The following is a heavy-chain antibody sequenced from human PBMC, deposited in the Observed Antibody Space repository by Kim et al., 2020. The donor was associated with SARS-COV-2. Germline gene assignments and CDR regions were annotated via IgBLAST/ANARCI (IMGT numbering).Heavy chain of an antibody. J-gene: IGHJ5*02. CDR1: GGSISSGGYY. CDR2: IYYSGST. CDR3: ARKRTRFYYGSGPLDP. V-gene: IGHV4-31*03. D-gene: IGHD3-10*01. Sequence: SETLSLTCTVSGGSISSGGYYWSWIRQHPGKGLEWIGYIYYSGSTYYNPSLKSRVTISVDTSKNQFSLKLSSVTAADTAVYYCARKRTRFYYGSGPLDPWGQATLVTVSS.